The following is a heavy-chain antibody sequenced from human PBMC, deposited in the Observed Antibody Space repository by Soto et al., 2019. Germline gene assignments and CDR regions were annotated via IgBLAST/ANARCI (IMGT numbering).Heavy chain of an antibody. CDR1: GGPISSSSYF. CDR2: IYYRGNT. J-gene: IGHJ4*02. D-gene: IGHD5-18*01. Sequence: QLQLQESGPGLVKPSETLSLTCTVSGGPISSSSYFWGWIRQPPGKGLEWIGSIYYRGNTYYNPSLKSRVTISVDTSKNQFSLNLRSVTAADTAVYYCASLRGYSYGYCDLWGQGTLVTVSS. V-gene: IGHV4-39*01. CDR3: ASLRGYSYGYCDL.